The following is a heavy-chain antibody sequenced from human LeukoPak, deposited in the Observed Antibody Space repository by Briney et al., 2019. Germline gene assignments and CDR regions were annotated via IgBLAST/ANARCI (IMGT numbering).Heavy chain of an antibody. V-gene: IGHV1-18*01. CDR2: ISAYNGNT. CDR1: GYTFTSYG. CDR3: ARAVVVVVAATHGELDY. J-gene: IGHJ4*02. Sequence: ASVKVSCKASGYTFTSYGISWVRQAPGQGLEWMGWISAYNGNTNYAQKLQGRVTMTTDTSTSTAYMELRSLRSDDTAVYYCARAVVVVVAATHGELDYWGQGTLVTVSS. D-gene: IGHD2-15*01.